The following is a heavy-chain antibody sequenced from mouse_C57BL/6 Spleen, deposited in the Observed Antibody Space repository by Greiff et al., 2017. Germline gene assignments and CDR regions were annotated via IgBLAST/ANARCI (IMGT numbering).Heavy chain of an antibody. CDR3: ARYPSPAHDRGAMDY. J-gene: IGHJ4*01. CDR1: GYSIPSDY. Sequence: VQLKESGPGLAKPSQTLSLTCSVTGYSIPSDYWNWIRKFPGNKLEYMGYISYSGSTYYNPSLKSRISITRDTSKKQYYLQLNSVTTEDTATYYCARYPSPAHDRGAMDYWGQGTSVTVSS. D-gene: IGHD2-14*01. V-gene: IGHV3-8*01. CDR2: ISYSGST.